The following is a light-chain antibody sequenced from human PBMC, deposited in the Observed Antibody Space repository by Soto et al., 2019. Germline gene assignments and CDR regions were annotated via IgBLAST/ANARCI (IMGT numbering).Light chain of an antibody. CDR3: QQYNNWPFT. Sequence: EIVMTQSPATLSVSPGERATLSCRASQSVSSNLAWYQQKPGQAPRLLIYGASTRATGIPARFSGSGSGTEFTLTISRLQSEDFAVYSCQQYNNWPFTFGPGTKVDIK. CDR2: GAS. J-gene: IGKJ3*01. CDR1: QSVSSN. V-gene: IGKV3-15*01.